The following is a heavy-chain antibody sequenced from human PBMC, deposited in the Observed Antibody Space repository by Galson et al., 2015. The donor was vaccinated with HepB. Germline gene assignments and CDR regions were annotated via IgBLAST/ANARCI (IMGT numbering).Heavy chain of an antibody. D-gene: IGHD6-13*01. CDR2: ISAHNGHT. Sequence: SVKVSCKASGNSFTSHGFGWVRQAPGQGLEWMGWISAHNGHTDYSQKLQGRLTMSTDTSTTTVYMELRSLTSDDTAVYYCARDLPSSWYQFDSWGQGTLVIVSS. CDR3: ARDLPSSWYQFDS. J-gene: IGHJ4*02. CDR1: GNSFTSHG. V-gene: IGHV1-18*04.